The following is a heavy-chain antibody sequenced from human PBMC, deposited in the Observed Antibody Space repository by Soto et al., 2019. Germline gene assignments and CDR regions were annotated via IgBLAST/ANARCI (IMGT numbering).Heavy chain of an antibody. CDR1: GFTFSSYA. CDR3: AKFKAYGDYGFDY. D-gene: IGHD4-17*01. Sequence: RRLSCAASGFTFSSYAMSWVRQAPGKGLEWVSAISGSGGSTYYADSVKGRFTISRDNSKNTLYLQMNSLRAEDTAVYYCAKFKAYGDYGFDYWGQGTLVTVSS. V-gene: IGHV3-23*01. CDR2: ISGSGGST. J-gene: IGHJ4*02.